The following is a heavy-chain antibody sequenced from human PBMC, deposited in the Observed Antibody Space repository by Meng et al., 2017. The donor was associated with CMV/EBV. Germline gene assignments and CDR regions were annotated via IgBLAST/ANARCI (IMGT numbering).Heavy chain of an antibody. V-gene: IGHV3-21*01. D-gene: IGHD4-17*01. CDR2: ISSTSSYL. Sequence: GGSLRLSYAASGFTFSSYSMTWVRQAPGRGLEWVSFISSTSSYLYYADSVQGRFTISRDNAKNSLFLQMNSLRAEDTAVCFCAGGDYGERPVGAWGQGTLVTVSS. CDR1: GFTFSSYS. CDR3: AGGDYGERPVGA. J-gene: IGHJ5*02.